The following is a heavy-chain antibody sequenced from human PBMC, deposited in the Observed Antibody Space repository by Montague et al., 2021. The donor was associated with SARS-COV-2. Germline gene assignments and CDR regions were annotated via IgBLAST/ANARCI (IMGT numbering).Heavy chain of an antibody. D-gene: IGHD2-2*01. J-gene: IGHJ6*02. CDR1: GESFSGYY. CDR3: TREGYQVLWSDYYYYGMDV. Sequence: SETLSLTCAVYGESFSGYYWSWIRQPPGKGLGWIGEINHSGSTNYNPSLKSRVTISVDTSKNQFSLKLSSVTAADTAVYYCTREGYQVLWSDYYYYGMDVWGQGTTVTVSS. V-gene: IGHV4-34*01. CDR2: INHSGST.